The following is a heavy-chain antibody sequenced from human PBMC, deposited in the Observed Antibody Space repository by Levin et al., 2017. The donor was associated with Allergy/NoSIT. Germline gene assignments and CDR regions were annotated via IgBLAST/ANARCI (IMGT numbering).Heavy chain of an antibody. CDR3: ARRTGYSSDWSFDL. CDR1: GYSFTRYW. J-gene: IGHJ2*01. V-gene: IGHV5-51*04. D-gene: IGHD6-19*01. CDR2: IYPGDSDT. Sequence: GGSLRLSCKGSGYSFTRYWIGWVRQMPGKGLEWMGIIYPGDSDTTYSPSFQGQVTISADKPISTAYLQWSSLKASDTAMYYCARRTGYSSDWSFDLWGRGTLVTVSS.